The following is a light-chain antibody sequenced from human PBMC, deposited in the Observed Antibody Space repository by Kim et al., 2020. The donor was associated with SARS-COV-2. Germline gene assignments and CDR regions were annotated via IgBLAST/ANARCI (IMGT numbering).Light chain of an antibody. CDR1: SSDIGGYNY. CDR3: SSYTSTSTV. CDR2: DVT. J-gene: IGLJ2*01. Sequence: PGQSITSSCTGTSSDIGGYNYVSWYQQHPGKAPELMVYDVTNRPSGVSNRFSGSKSANTASLTISGLQAEDEADYYCSSYTSTSTVFGGGTQLTVL. V-gene: IGLV2-14*03.